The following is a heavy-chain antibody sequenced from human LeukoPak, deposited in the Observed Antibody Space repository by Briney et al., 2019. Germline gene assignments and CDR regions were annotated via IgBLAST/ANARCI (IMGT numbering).Heavy chain of an antibody. CDR1: GFTVSSNY. Sequence: SGGSLRLSCVASGFTVSSNYMSWVRQAPGGGLEWVSVIYSGGSTYYADSVKGRFTISRDNSKNTLYLQMNSLRAEDTAVYYCASGSGSYRTPYYYMDVWGTGTTVTVSS. J-gene: IGHJ6*03. CDR2: IYSGGST. CDR3: ASGSGSYRTPYYYMDV. V-gene: IGHV3-53*01. D-gene: IGHD3-10*01.